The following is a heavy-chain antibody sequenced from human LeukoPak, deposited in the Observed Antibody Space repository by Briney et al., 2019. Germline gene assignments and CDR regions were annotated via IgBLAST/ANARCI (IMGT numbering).Heavy chain of an antibody. J-gene: IGHJ4*02. CDR3: AREGGPYRPLDY. CDR2: VNLQGST. CDR1: GGSITNTNY. Sequence: PSGTLSLTCGVSGGSITNTNYWTWVRQPPGKGLEWIGEVNLQGSTNYDPSLMGRVAISVDTSENHISLQLTSVTAADTAVYYCAREGGPYRPLDYSGQGTLVTVSS. V-gene: IGHV4-4*02.